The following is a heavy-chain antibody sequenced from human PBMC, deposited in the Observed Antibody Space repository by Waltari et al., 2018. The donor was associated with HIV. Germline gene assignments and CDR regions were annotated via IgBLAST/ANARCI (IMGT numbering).Heavy chain of an antibody. D-gene: IGHD3-10*01. CDR3: ARGFGISPFYYYYYGMDV. CDR1: GGSFSGYY. V-gene: IGHV4-34*01. Sequence: QVQLQQWGAGLLKPSETLSLTCAVYGGSFSGYYWSWIRQPPGKGLEWIGEINHSGSTNYNPSLKSRVTISVDTSKNQFSLKLSSVTAADTAVYYCARGFGISPFYYYYYGMDVWGQGTTVTVSS. J-gene: IGHJ6*02. CDR2: INHSGST.